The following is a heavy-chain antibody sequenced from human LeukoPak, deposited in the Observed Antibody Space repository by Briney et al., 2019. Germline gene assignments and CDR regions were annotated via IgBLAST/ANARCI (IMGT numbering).Heavy chain of an antibody. CDR2: ISGSGGTT. V-gene: IGHV3-23*01. CDR3: ARGSGESY. CDR1: GFTFSNYA. Sequence: GGSLRLSCAASGFTFSNYAMSWVRQAPGKGLEWVSAISGSGGTTYYADSVRGRFSISRDNSDNTLFLQMNSLRAEDTAVYYCARGSGESYWGQGTLVTVSS. D-gene: IGHD2-15*01. J-gene: IGHJ4*02.